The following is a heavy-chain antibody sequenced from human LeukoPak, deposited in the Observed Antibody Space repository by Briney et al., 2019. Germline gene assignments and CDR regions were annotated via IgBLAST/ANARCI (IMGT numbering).Heavy chain of an antibody. V-gene: IGHV3-23*01. CDR1: GFPFSSYD. CDR3: AKDRVLRY. J-gene: IGHJ4*02. Sequence: GGSLRLSCAASGFPFSSYDMSWVRQAPGKRLEWVTSISGNGDSTYYADSVKGRFTISRDNSKNTLYLQMHRLRAEDTVVYYCAKDRVLRYRGQGTLVTVSS. D-gene: IGHD2-8*01. CDR2: ISGNGDST.